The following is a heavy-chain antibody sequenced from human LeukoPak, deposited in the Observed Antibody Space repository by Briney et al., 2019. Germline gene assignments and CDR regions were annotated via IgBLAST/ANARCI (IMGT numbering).Heavy chain of an antibody. CDR3: ARKGQPGCSSGWYFFFDY. V-gene: IGHV1-18*01. D-gene: IGHD6-19*01. J-gene: IGHJ4*02. CDR1: GYTFTYYG. Sequence: ASVKVSCKASGYTFTYYGIIWVRQAPGQGLEWMGWLSAYNSNTNYAQKLQGRVTMTTDTSTSTAYMELRSLESDDTAVYYCARKGQPGCSSGWYFFFDYWGQGTLVTVSS. CDR2: LSAYNSNT.